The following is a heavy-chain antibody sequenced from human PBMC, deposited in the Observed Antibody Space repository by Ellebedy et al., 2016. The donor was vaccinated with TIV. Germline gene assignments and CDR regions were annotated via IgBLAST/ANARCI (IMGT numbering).Heavy chain of an antibody. CDR3: ARDPYYDYVWGSIDI. J-gene: IGHJ3*02. V-gene: IGHV3-30*03. D-gene: IGHD3-16*01. Sequence: GESLKISXAASGFTFSSYGMHWVRQAPGKGLEWVAVISYDGSNKYYADSVKGRFTISRDNSKNTLYLQMNSLRAEDTAVYYCARDPYYDYVWGSIDIWGQGTMVTVSS. CDR1: GFTFSSYG. CDR2: ISYDGSNK.